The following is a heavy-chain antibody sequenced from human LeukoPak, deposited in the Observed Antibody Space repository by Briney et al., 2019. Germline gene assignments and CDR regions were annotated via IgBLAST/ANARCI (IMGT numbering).Heavy chain of an antibody. CDR1: GFTFSDYY. CDR3: ARAPHYYDSSGYADY. D-gene: IGHD3-22*01. V-gene: IGHV3-11*01. Sequence: GGSLRLSCAASGFTFSDYYMSWIRQAPGKGLEWVSYISSSGSTIYYADSVKGRFTISRDNAKNSLYLQMNSLRAEDTAVYYCARAPHYYDSSGYADYWGQGTLVTVSS. CDR2: ISSSGSTI. J-gene: IGHJ4*02.